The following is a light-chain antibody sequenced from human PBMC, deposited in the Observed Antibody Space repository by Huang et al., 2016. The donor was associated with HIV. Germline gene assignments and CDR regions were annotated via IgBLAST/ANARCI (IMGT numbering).Light chain of an antibody. CDR3: QQYNNWPPWT. V-gene: IGKV3-15*01. J-gene: IGKJ1*01. CDR2: GAS. Sequence: EIVMTQSPGTLSVSPGERATLFCRASQSVSSNLAWYQQRPGQAPRLLIYGASTRATGIPARFSGSWSGTEFTLTISSLQSEDFAVYYCQQYNNWPPWTFGQGTKVEMK. CDR1: QSVSSN.